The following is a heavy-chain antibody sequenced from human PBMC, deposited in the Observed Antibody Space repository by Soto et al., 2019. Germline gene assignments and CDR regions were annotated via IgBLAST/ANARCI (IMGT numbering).Heavy chain of an antibody. D-gene: IGHD3-3*01. CDR2: IYYSGST. CDR1: GGSVSSGSYY. V-gene: IGHV4-61*01. Sequence: KPSETLSLTCTVSGGSVSSGSYYWSWIRQPPGKGLEWIGYIYYSGSTNYNPSLKSRVTISVDTSKNQFSLKLSSVTAADTAVYYCARVDYDFWSGYPPDGMDVWGQGTTVTVSS. J-gene: IGHJ6*02. CDR3: ARVDYDFWSGYPPDGMDV.